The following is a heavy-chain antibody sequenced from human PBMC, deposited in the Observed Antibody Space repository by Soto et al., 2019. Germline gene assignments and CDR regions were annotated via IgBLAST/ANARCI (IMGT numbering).Heavy chain of an antibody. CDR1: GGSFSGYY. CDR3: ARGLRYSSGRYPE. J-gene: IGHJ4*02. D-gene: IGHD6-19*01. V-gene: IGHV4-34*01. CDR2: INHSGST. Sequence: SETLSLSCAVYGGSFSGYYWSWIRQPPGKGLEWIGEINHSGSTNYNPSLKSRVTISVDTSKNQFSLKLSSVTAADTAVYYCARGLRYSSGRYPEWGQGTLVTVSS.